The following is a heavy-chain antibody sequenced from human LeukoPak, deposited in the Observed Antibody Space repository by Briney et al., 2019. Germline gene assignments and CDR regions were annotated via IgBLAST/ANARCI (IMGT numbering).Heavy chain of an antibody. CDR3: ARSRSGHSYEHAAFEI. V-gene: IGHV4-59*01. D-gene: IGHD3-16*01. J-gene: IGHJ3*02. CDR2: IDYRGST. Sequence: SETLSLTCTVSGGSISTYYWSWIRQPPGKGLEWIAYIDYRGSTTYNPSLRSRVTISVDTSRNQFSLKLSSVTAADTAVYYCARSRSGHSYEHAAFEIWGQGTMVTVSS. CDR1: GGSISTYY.